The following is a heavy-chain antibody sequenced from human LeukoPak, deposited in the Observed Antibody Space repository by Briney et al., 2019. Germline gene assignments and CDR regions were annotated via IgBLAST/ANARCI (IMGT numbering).Heavy chain of an antibody. Sequence: GGSLRLSCAASGFTFSNYAMHWVRQAAGKGLEWVAVISYDGSNKYYADSVKGRFTISRDNSKNTLYLQMNSLRAEDTAVYYCARGSWRLVRGAASFESWGQGTLVTVSS. D-gene: IGHD3-10*01. CDR2: ISYDGSNK. V-gene: IGHV3-30-3*01. CDR3: ARGSWRLVRGAASFES. CDR1: GFTFSNYA. J-gene: IGHJ4*02.